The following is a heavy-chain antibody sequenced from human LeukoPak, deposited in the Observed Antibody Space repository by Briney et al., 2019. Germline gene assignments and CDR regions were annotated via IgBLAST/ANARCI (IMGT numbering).Heavy chain of an antibody. J-gene: IGHJ6*02. Sequence: PGGSLRLSCAASGFTFSSYAMNWVRQAPGKGLEWVARIKRTTEGGTTDYAAPVKGRFTISRDDSKNTLYLQMNSLKTEDTAVYYCTTGSDYGDFPYYYSYGMDVWGQGTTVTVSS. D-gene: IGHD4-17*01. V-gene: IGHV3-15*01. CDR2: IKRTTEGGTT. CDR3: TTGSDYGDFPYYYSYGMDV. CDR1: GFTFSSYA.